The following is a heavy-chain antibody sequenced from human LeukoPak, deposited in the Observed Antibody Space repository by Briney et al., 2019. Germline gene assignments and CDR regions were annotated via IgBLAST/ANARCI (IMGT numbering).Heavy chain of an antibody. V-gene: IGHV3-48*04. CDR3: ASWFSSSWHNDYYYYYMDV. D-gene: IGHD6-13*01. CDR2: ISSSSSTI. CDR1: GFTFSSYS. Sequence: GGSLRLSCAASGFTFSSYSMNWVRQAPGKGLGWVSYISSSSSTIYYADSVKGRFTISRDNAKNSLYLQMNSLRAEDTAVYYCASWFSSSWHNDYYYYYMDVWGKGTTVTVSS. J-gene: IGHJ6*03.